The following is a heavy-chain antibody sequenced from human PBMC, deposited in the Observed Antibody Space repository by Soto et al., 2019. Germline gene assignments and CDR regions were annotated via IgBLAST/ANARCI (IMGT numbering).Heavy chain of an antibody. Sequence: RGSLILSCAASGFSFSHYWMPWVRQAPGKGLVWVSRISPDGRTTTYADSVKGRFTISRDNAKSTLYLQMNSLTVEDGAVYYCADSWLPTSYWGPGTMVTVSS. V-gene: IGHV3-74*01. CDR3: ADSWLPTSY. D-gene: IGHD3-10*01. CDR1: GFSFSHYW. CDR2: ISPDGRTT. J-gene: IGHJ4*02.